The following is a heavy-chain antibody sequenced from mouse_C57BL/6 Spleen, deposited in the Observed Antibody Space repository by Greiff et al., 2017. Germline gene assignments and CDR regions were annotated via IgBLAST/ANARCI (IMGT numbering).Heavy chain of an antibody. V-gene: IGHV1-76*01. CDR2: IYPGSGNT. D-gene: IGHD2-4*01. CDR3: ARNWDYDGGYAMDY. Sequence: VQLQQSGAELVRPGASVKLSCKASGYTFTDYYINWVKQRPGQGLEWIARIYPGSGNTYYNEKFKGKATLTAEKSSSTAYMQLSSLTSEDSAVYFCARNWDYDGGYAMDYWGQGTSVTVSS. CDR1: GYTFTDYY. J-gene: IGHJ4*01.